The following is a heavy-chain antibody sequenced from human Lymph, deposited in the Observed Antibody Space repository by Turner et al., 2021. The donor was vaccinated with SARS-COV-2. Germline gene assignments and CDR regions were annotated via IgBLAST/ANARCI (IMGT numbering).Heavy chain of an antibody. J-gene: IGHJ3*02. D-gene: IGHD1-26*01. CDR2: FIPILGTA. Sequence: QVQLVQSGAEVKNPGDSVKVSCKASGCTFSTYVISWVRQAPGQGSKWIGGFIPILGTANYAQVFKGRVTITEDKSPSSAYMELSSLTSEYTAVYHFARRHSGNYDAFDIWGQGTMVTVSS. V-gene: IGHV1-69*10. CDR1: GCTFSTYV. CDR3: ARRHSGNYDAFDI.